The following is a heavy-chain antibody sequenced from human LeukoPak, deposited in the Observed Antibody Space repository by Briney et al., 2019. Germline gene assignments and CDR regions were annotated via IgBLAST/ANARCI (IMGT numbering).Heavy chain of an antibody. D-gene: IGHD3-10*01. CDR1: GFTSSDHY. J-gene: IGHJ3*02. CDR2: TRNKANSYTT. CDR3: ARGRGARPDDAFDI. V-gene: IGHV3-72*01. Sequence: GGSLRLSCAASGFTSSDHYMDWVRQAPGKGLEWVGRTRNKANSYTTEYAASVKGRFTISRDDSKNSLYLQMNSLKTEDTAVYYCARGRGARPDDAFDIWGKGKMVTV.